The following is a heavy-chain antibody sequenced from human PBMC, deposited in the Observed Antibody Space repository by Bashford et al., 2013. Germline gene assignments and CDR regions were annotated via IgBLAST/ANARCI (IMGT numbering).Heavy chain of an antibody. V-gene: IGHV3-73*01. J-gene: IGHJ3*01. CDR2: IRSKVNNYAT. CDR1: DSPFSSYA. Sequence: GSRRDSPVQPLDSPFSSYAMSWVRQAAGKGLEWVGRIRSKVNNYATTYAASVKGRFTFSRDDSTNTAYLQMNSLKTEDTAVYYCTRHSATDAFDFWGQGTMVTVSS. CDR3: TRHSATDAFDF.